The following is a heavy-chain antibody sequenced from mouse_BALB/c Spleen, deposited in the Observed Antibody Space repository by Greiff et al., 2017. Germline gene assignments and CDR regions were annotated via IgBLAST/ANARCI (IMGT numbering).Heavy chain of an antibody. V-gene: IGHV1-67*01. CDR3: ARSYYYGYAMDY. CDR2: ISTYYGNT. D-gene: IGHD1-1*01. J-gene: IGHJ4*01. Sequence: VQLQESGPELVRPGVSVKISCKGSGYTFTDYAMHWVKQSHAKSLEWIGVISTYYGNTNYNQKFKGKATMTVDKSSSTAYMELARLTSEDSAIYYCARSYYYGYAMDYWGQGTSVTVSS. CDR1: GYTFTDYA.